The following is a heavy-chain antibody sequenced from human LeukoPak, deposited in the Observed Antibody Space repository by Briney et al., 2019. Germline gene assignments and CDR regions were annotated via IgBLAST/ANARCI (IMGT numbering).Heavy chain of an antibody. CDR3: ARDGGLFGLLIAYYFDS. V-gene: IGHV3-7*01. Sequence: GGSLRLSCAASGFTFSSYWMGWARQAPGKGLEWVASIQRDGSERYYVDSVKGRFTISRDNAENSLSLQMNSLRPEDTAVYYCARDGGLFGLLIAYYFDSWGQGTLVTVSS. CDR2: IQRDGSER. CDR1: GFTFSSYW. D-gene: IGHD3/OR15-3a*01. J-gene: IGHJ4*02.